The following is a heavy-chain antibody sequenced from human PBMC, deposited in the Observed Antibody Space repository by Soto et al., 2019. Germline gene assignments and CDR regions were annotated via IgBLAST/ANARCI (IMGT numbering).Heavy chain of an antibody. Sequence: EVQLVESGGGLVQPGGSLRLSCAASGFTFSSYWMSWVRQAPGKGLEWVANIKQDGSEKYYVDSVKGRFTISRDNAKNSLFLQMNSLRGGDTAVYYCARDHASTTIPNYWGQGILVTVSS. CDR2: IKQDGSEK. D-gene: IGHD4-17*01. J-gene: IGHJ4*02. V-gene: IGHV3-7*04. CDR1: GFTFSSYW. CDR3: ARDHASTTIPNY.